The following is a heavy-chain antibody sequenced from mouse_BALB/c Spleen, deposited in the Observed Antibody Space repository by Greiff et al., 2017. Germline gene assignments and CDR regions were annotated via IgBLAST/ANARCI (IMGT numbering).Heavy chain of an antibody. CDR2: ISYSGST. J-gene: IGHJ2*01. CDR1: GYSITSDYA. V-gene: IGHV3-2*02. D-gene: IGHD4-1*01. Sequence: EVKLQQSGPGLVKPSQSLSLTCTVTGYSITSDYAWNWIRQFPGNKLEWMGYISYSGSTSYNPSLKSRISITRDTSKNQFFLQLNSVTTEDTATYYCARVGTGFDYWGQGTTLTVSS. CDR3: ARVGTGFDY.